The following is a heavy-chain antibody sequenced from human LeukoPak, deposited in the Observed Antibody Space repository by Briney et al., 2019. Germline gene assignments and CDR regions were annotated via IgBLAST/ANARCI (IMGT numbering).Heavy chain of an antibody. D-gene: IGHD2-2*01. CDR2: IYYSGST. CDR3: ARVYCSSTSCYPRNNWFDP. J-gene: IGHJ5*02. V-gene: IGHV4-30-4*08. Sequence: TLSLTCTVSGGSISSYYWSWIRQPPGKGLEWIGYIYYSGSTYYNPSLKSRVTISVDTSKNQFSLKLSSVTAADTAVYYCARVYCSSTSCYPRNNWFDPWGQGTLVTVSS. CDR1: GGSISSYY.